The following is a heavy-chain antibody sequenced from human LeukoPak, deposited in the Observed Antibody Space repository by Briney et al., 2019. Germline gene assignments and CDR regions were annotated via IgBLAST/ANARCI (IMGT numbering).Heavy chain of an antibody. CDR2: ITADGSET. CDR1: EFAFSNYW. J-gene: IGHJ4*02. Sequence: GGSLRLSCAASEFAFSNYWMHWVRQAPGKGLVWVSQITADGSETTYADSVKGRFTIFRDNAKNTLFLQMNSLRDEDTAVYYCARYGSGSYLKDPFDHWGQGTLVTVSS. D-gene: IGHD3-10*01. V-gene: IGHV3-74*01. CDR3: ARYGSGSYLKDPFDH.